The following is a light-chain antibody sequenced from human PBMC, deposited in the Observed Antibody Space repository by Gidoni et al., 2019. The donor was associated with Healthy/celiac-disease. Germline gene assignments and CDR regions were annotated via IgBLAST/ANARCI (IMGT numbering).Light chain of an antibody. J-gene: IGKJ3*01. CDR2: DAS. V-gene: IGKV1-33*01. CDR3: QQYYNLPLT. CDR1: QDISNY. Sequence: DIQMTQSPSSLSASVGDRVTITCQASQDISNYLNWNQQKPGKAPTLLIYDASNLETGVPSRFSGSGSGTDFTFTISSLQPEDIATYYCQQYYNLPLTFGPGTKVDIK.